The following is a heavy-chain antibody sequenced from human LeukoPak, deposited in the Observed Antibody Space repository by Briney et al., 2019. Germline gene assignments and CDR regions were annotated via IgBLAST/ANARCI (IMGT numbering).Heavy chain of an antibody. D-gene: IGHD6-13*01. V-gene: IGHV3-23*01. Sequence: GGSLRLSCAASGFTFSSYAMSWVRQAPGKGLEWVSAISGSGGSTYYADSVKGRFTISRDNSKNTLYLQMSSLRAEDTAVYYCAKVLTPYSSSWLSFDYWGQGTLVTVSS. CDR2: ISGSGGST. J-gene: IGHJ4*02. CDR1: GFTFSSYA. CDR3: AKVLTPYSSSWLSFDY.